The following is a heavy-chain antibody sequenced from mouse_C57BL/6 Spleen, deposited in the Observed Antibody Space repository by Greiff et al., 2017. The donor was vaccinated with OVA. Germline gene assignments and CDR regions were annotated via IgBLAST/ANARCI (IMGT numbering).Heavy chain of an antibody. J-gene: IGHJ3*01. CDR1: GYAFTNYL. D-gene: IGHD1-1*01. V-gene: IGHV1-54*01. CDR2: INPGSGGT. CDR3: ARDYSSSLFAY. Sequence: QVQLQQSGAELVRPGTSVKVSCKASGYAFTNYLIEWVKQRPGQGLEWIGVINPGSGGTNYNEKFKGKATLTADKSSSTAYMQLSSLTSEDSAVYFCARDYSSSLFAYWGQGTLVTVSA.